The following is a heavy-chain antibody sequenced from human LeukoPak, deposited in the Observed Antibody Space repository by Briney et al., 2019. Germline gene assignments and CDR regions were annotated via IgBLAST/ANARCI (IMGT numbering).Heavy chain of an antibody. Sequence: SETLSLTCTVSGGSISSYYWSWIRQPAGKGLEWIGRIYTSGSTNYNPSLKSRVTISVDTSKNQFSLKLSSVTAADTAVYYCAREAAFPGLRFLLYYFDYWGQGTLVTVSS. J-gene: IGHJ4*02. D-gene: IGHD3-3*01. V-gene: IGHV4-4*07. CDR3: AREAAFPGLRFLLYYFDY. CDR2: IYTSGST. CDR1: GGSISSYY.